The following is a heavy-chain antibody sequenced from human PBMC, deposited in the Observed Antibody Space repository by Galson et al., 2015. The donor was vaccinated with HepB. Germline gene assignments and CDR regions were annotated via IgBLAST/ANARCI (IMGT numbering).Heavy chain of an antibody. CDR2: IKSKTDGGTT. V-gene: IGHV3-15*01. CDR3: TTDQLASSSWYTVDCFDY. D-gene: IGHD6-13*01. CDR1: GFTFSNAW. J-gene: IGHJ4*02. Sequence: SLRLSCAASGFTFSNAWMNWVRQAPGKGLEWVGRIKSKTDGGTTDYAAPVKGRFTISRDDSKNTLYLQMNSLKTEDTAVYYCTTDQLASSSWYTVDCFDYWGQGTLVTVSS.